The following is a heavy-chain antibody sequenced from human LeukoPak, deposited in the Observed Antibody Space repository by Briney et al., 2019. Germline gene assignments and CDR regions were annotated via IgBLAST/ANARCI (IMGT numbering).Heavy chain of an antibody. CDR2: ISYDGSNK. D-gene: IGHD6-13*01. V-gene: IGHV3-30*04. CDR1: GFSFTSFS. Sequence: GGSLRLSCAASGFSFTSFSIHWVRQAPGKGLEWVAVISYDGSNKYYADSVKGRFTISRANSKNTLYLQMNSLRAEDTAVYYCAKDPRRYSRTGGYFDYWGQGTLVTVSS. J-gene: IGHJ4*02. CDR3: AKDPRRYSRTGGYFDY.